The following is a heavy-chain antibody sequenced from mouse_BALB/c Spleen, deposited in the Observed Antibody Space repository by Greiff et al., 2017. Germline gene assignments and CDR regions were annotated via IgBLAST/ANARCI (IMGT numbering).Heavy chain of an antibody. Sequence: QVQLKQPGAELVKPGASVKMSCKASGYTFTSYWMHWVKQRPGQGLEWIGTIDPSDSYTSYNQKFKGKATLTVDKSSSTAYMELRSLTSEDTAVYYCAREHKLGRRTGFAYWGQGTLVTVSA. D-gene: IGHD4-1*01. V-gene: IGHV1S127*01. J-gene: IGHJ3*01. CDR1: GYTFTSYW. CDR2: IDPSDSYT. CDR3: AREHKLGRRTGFAY.